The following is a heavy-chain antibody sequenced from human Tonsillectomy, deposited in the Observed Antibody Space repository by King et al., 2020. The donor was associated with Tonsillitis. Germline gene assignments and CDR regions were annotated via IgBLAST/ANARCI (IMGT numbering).Heavy chain of an antibody. J-gene: IGHJ4*02. V-gene: IGHV3-7*02. D-gene: IGHD3-3*01. Sequence: VQLVESGGGLVQPGGSLRLSCAASGFTFSNYWMSWVRQAPGKGLEWVANIKKDVSEKYYVDLVKGRFTISRDNAKNSLDLEMNSLRAEDTAVYYCASGTYYDFWSGYLRDFDYWGQGTLVTVSS. CDR3: ASGTYYDFWSGYLRDFDY. CDR1: GFTFSNYW. CDR2: IKKDVSEK.